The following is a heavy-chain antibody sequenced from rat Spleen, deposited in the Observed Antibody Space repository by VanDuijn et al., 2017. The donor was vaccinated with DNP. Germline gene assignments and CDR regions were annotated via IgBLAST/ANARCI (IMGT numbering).Heavy chain of an antibody. CDR3: ATGVYGGYEDWFAY. CDR1: GFIFSHYG. Sequence: EVQLVESGGDLVQPGRSLKLSCAASGFIFSHYGIHWIRQAPTKGLDWVASISPSGGSTDYRDSVTGRFTISRDNTKDTQYLQMTSLRSEDTATYYCATGVYGGYEDWFAYWGQGTLVTVSS. D-gene: IGHD1-11*01. CDR2: ISPSGGST. J-gene: IGHJ3*01. V-gene: IGHV5-19*01.